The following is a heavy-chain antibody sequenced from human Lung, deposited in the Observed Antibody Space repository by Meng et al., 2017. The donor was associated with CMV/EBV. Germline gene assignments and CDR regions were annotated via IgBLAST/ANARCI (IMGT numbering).Heavy chain of an antibody. CDR2: ISYDGSNK. Sequence: SCAASGFTFSSYAMHWVRQAPGKGLEWVAVISYDGSNKYYADSVKGRFTISRDNSKNTLYLQMNSLRAEDTAVYYCARDSRGSWYYSHGDYYYGMEVGXQGNXVTVSS. V-gene: IGHV3-30-3*01. D-gene: IGHD6-13*01. CDR1: GFTFSSYA. CDR3: ARDSRGSWYYSHGDYYYGMEV. J-gene: IGHJ6*02.